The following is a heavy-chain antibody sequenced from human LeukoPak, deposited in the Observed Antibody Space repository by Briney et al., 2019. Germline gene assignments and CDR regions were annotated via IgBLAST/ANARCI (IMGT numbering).Heavy chain of an antibody. Sequence: GGSLRLSCAVSGFTLSSYPMRWARQATGKGLEWVSAISGSGGTKHYAVSVEAWFTISKDKSKNTLYLQMNSLRAEDTAVYYCAKGVLITIFGVANDAFDIWGQGTMVTVSS. CDR2: ISGSGGTK. J-gene: IGHJ3*02. CDR1: GFTLSSYP. CDR3: AKGVLITIFGVANDAFDI. V-gene: IGHV3-23*01. D-gene: IGHD3-3*01.